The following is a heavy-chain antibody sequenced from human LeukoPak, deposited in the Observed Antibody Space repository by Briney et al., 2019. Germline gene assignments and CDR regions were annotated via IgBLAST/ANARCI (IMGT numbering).Heavy chain of an antibody. CDR2: ISAYNGNT. D-gene: IGHD6-6*01. CDR3: ARDLGPQAYSSSSVDY. J-gene: IGHJ4*02. V-gene: IGHV1-18*01. Sequence: GASVKVSCKASGHTFTSYGISWVRQAPGQGLEWMGWISAYNGNTNYAQKLQGRVTMTTDTSTSTAYMELRSLRSDDTAVYYCARDLGPQAYSSSSVDYWGQGTLVTVSS. CDR1: GHTFTSYG.